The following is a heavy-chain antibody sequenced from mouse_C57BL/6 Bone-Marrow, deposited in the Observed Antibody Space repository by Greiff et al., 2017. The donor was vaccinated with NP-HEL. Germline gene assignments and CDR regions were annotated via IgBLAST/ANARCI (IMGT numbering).Heavy chain of an antibody. Sequence: EVQLQESGGGLVQPGGSMKLSCVASGFTFSNYWMNWVRQSPEKGLEWVAQIRLKSDNYATHYAESVKGRFTISRDDSKSSVYLQMNNLRAEDTGIYYCTGGSYGSSYGAMDYWGQGTSVTVSS. CDR1: GFTFSNYW. CDR2: IRLKSDNYAT. V-gene: IGHV6-3*01. J-gene: IGHJ4*01. CDR3: TGGSYGSSYGAMDY. D-gene: IGHD1-1*01.